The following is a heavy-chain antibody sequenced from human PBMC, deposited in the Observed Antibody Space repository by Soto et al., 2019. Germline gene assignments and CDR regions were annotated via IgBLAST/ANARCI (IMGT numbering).Heavy chain of an antibody. CDR1: GGTFSSSG. V-gene: IGHV1-69*09. J-gene: IGHJ6*02. CDR2: IVPSLDTT. CDR3: ARWPKHRGTADPYAVDV. D-gene: IGHD2-21*02. Sequence: QVQLVQSGTEVKKPGSSVKVSCKASGGTFSSSGFSWVRQAPGQGLEWMGMIVPSLDTTKYAQKFQARVTITADQFTSTAYMELSRLRSEDTAVYYCARWPKHRGTADPYAVDVWGQGTRVIVSS.